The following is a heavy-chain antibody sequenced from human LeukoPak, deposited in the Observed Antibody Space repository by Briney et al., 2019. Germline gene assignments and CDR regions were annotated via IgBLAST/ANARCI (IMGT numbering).Heavy chain of an antibody. D-gene: IGHD3-10*01. CDR1: GFTFDDYA. Sequence: GGSLRLSCAASGFTFDDYAMHWVRQAPGKGLEWVSLISGDGGSTNYADSVKGRFTISRDNSKNSLYLQMNSLRTEDTALYYCAKSRSPYYYYYGMDVWGQGTTVTVSS. CDR2: ISGDGGST. V-gene: IGHV3-43*02. J-gene: IGHJ6*02. CDR3: AKSRSPYYYYYGMDV.